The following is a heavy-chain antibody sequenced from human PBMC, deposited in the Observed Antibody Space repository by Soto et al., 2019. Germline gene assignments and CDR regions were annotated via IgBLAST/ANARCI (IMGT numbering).Heavy chain of an antibody. CDR3: ARGDHYERSGPFDP. V-gene: IGHV4-59*01. Sequence: SETLSLTCTVSGGAISSYYWYWIRQPPGKGLECIGYVYSSGYTNYNPSLKSRVTISVDASKNQFSLKLTSLTAADTAVYYCARGDHYERSGPFDPWGQGALVTVSS. CDR1: GGAISSYY. D-gene: IGHD3-22*01. CDR2: VYSSGYT. J-gene: IGHJ5*02.